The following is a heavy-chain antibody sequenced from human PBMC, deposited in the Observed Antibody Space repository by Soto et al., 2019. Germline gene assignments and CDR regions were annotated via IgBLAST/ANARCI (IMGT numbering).Heavy chain of an antibody. J-gene: IGHJ6*03. Sequence: SGPTLVNPTQTLTLTCTFSGFSLSTSGVGVGWIRQPPGKALEWLALIYWDDDKRYSPSLKSRLTITKDTSKNQVVLTMTNMDPVDTATYYCAHRRGFPPFEAVAGYYYMDVWGKGTTVTVSS. CDR3: AHRRGFPPFEAVAGYYYMDV. V-gene: IGHV2-5*02. D-gene: IGHD6-19*01. CDR2: IYWDDDK. CDR1: GFSLSTSGVG.